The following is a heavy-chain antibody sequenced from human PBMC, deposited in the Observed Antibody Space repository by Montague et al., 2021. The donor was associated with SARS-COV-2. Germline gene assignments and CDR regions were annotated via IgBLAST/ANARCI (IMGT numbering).Heavy chain of an antibody. CDR1: GGSFSGGSFSGFY. J-gene: IGHJ6*02. CDR3: ARDASSSRWLRGRERYHFYPMDV. CDR2: INDSGST. D-gene: IGHD1-1*01. Sequence: SETLSLTCTIHGGSFSGGSFSGFYWNRVRQALGKGLEWIGEINDSGSTNYKPSLRSRVTISVDKSDNQLSLSLRSVTAADTGVYYCARDASSSRWLRGRERYHFYPMDVWGQGTTVTVSS. V-gene: IGHV4-34*01.